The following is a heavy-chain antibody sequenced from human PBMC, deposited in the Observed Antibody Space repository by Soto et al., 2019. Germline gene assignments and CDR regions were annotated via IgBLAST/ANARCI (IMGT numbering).Heavy chain of an antibody. V-gene: IGHV1-58*01. D-gene: IGHD2-15*01. CDR1: GFTFTSSA. CDR3: AADRAYKVVLDAFDI. Sequence: SVKVSCKASGFTFTSSAVQWVRQARGQRLEWIGWIVVGSGNTNYAQKFQERVTITRDMSTSTAYMELSSLRSEDTAVYYCAADRAYKVVLDAFDIWGQGTMVTGSS. CDR2: IVVGSGNT. J-gene: IGHJ3*02.